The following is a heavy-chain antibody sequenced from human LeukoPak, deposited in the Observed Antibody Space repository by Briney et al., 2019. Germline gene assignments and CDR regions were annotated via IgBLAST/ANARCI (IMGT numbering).Heavy chain of an antibody. CDR1: GFTFSSYE. CDR3: HYDSSGHDAFDI. Sequence: PGGSLRLSCAASGFTFSSYEMNWVRQAPGKGREWVSSISSSGSTKYYADSLKGRFTISRDNARNSLYLQMNSLRAEDTAVYYCHYDSSGHDAFDIWGQGTMVTVSS. J-gene: IGHJ3*02. V-gene: IGHV3-48*03. CDR2: ISSSGSTK. D-gene: IGHD3-22*01.